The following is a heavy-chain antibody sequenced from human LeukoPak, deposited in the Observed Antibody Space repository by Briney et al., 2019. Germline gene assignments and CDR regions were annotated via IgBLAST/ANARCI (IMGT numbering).Heavy chain of an antibody. CDR1: GVTFSSYA. CDR3: AKEGVWGSYRYNFDY. J-gene: IGHJ4*02. V-gene: IGHV3-23*01. CDR2: ISGSGGST. Sequence: GGSLRLSCATSGVTFSSYAMSWVRQAPGKGLEWVSAISGSGGSTYYADSVKGRFTISRDNSKNTLYLQMNSLRAEDTAVYYCAKEGVWGSYRYNFDYWGQGTLVTVSS. D-gene: IGHD3-16*02.